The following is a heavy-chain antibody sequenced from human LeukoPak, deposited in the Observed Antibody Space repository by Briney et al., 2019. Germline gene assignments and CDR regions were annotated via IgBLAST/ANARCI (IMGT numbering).Heavy chain of an antibody. D-gene: IGHD2-2*01. V-gene: IGHV3-23*01. J-gene: IGHJ3*02. CDR1: GFTFSSYA. CDR2: ISGSGGST. CDR3: AKEPLPAAPPTDAFDI. Sequence: GGSLRLSCAASGFTFSSYAMSWVRQAPGKGLEWVSAISGSGGSTYYADSVKGRFTISRDNSKNTLYLQMNSLRAEDTAVYYCAKEPLPAAPPTDAFDIWGQGTMVTVSS.